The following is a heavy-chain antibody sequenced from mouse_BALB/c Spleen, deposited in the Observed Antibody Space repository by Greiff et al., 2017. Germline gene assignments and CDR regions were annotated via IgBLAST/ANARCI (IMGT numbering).Heavy chain of an antibody. V-gene: IGHV1-7*01. CDR3: ARGWMDY. CDR2: INPSTGYT. Sequence: QVQLQQSGAELAKPGASVKMSCKASGYTFTSYWMHWVKQRPGQGLEWIGYINPSTGYTEYNQKFKDKATLTADKSSSTAYMQLSSLTSEDSAVCYCARGWMDYWGQGTSVTVSS. CDR1: GYTFTSYW. J-gene: IGHJ4*01. D-gene: IGHD1-1*02.